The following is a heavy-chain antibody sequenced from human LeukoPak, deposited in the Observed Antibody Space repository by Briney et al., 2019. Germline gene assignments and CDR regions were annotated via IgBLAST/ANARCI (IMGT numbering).Heavy chain of an antibody. V-gene: IGHV4-34*01. CDR1: GGSFSGYY. CDR2: INHSGST. Sequence: SETLSLTRAVYGGSFSGYYWSWIRQPPGKGLEWIGEINHSGSTNYNPSLKSRVTISVDTSKNQFSLKLSSVTAADTAVYYCARGPPRIWYSSSPRFDYWGQGTLVTVSS. J-gene: IGHJ4*02. CDR3: ARGPPRIWYSSSPRFDY. D-gene: IGHD6-6*01.